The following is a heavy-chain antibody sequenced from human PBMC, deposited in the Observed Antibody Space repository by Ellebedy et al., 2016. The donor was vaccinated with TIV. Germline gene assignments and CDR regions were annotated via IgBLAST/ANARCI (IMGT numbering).Heavy chain of an antibody. CDR3: AAGYSSGWYVEE. Sequence: ASVKVSCKASGFTFTSSAMQWVRQARGQRLEWIGWIVVGSGNTNYAQKFQERVTITRDMSTSTAYMELSSLRSEDTAVYYCAAGYSSGWYVEEWGQGTLVTVSS. D-gene: IGHD6-19*01. V-gene: IGHV1-58*02. J-gene: IGHJ4*02. CDR1: GFTFTSSA. CDR2: IVVGSGNT.